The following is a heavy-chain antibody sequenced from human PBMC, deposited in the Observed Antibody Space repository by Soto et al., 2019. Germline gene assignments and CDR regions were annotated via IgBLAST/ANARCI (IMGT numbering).Heavy chain of an antibody. Sequence: QVQLVQSGPEMKQPGSAVKVSCKASGGTFNTYAMNWVRQVPGQGLEWMGGIFPMFDVPRYAQKFQGRVTITLDESSTQAYLDLSSLRFDDTAVYYCARSVGSGGVIGGFDYCVQGTLV. CDR2: IFPMFDVP. J-gene: IGHJ4*02. V-gene: IGHV1-69*19. CDR3: ARSVGSGGVIGGFDY. D-gene: IGHD3-16*02. CDR1: GGTFNTYA.